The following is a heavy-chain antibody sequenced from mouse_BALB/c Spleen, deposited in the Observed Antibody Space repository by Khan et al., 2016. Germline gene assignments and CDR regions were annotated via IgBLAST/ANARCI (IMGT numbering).Heavy chain of an antibody. CDR1: GYTFTNYG. V-gene: IGHV9-3*02. J-gene: IGHJ2*01. Sequence: QIQLVQSGPELKKPGETVKISCKASGYTFTNYGMNWVKQAPGKGLKWMGWINTNTGEPTYAEEFKGRFVFSLETSASTAYLQINNLKNEDTATXFGARRGYGSSYWGQGTTLTVSS. CDR3: ARRGYGSSY. CDR2: INTNTGEP. D-gene: IGHD1-1*01.